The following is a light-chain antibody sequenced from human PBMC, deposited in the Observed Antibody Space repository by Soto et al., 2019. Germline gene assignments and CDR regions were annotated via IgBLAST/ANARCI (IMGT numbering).Light chain of an antibody. J-gene: IGLJ1*01. CDR3: TSYTSGISPYV. Sequence: QSALTQPASVSGSPGQSITISCTGTSSDVGAYDYVSWYQQYPGKAPKLMIYDVTDRPSGVSDRFFGSKSGNTASLTISGLQAEDVSDYSCTSYTSGISPYVFGTGTNVHVL. CDR2: DVT. V-gene: IGLV2-14*03. CDR1: SSDVGAYDY.